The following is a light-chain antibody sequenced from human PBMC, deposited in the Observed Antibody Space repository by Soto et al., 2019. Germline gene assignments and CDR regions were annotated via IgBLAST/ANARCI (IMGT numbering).Light chain of an antibody. CDR2: EAS. J-gene: IGKJ4*01. V-gene: IGKV1-9*01. CDR3: QQLNSYPLT. Sequence: DIQLTQSPSFLSASVGDRVTITCRASQGISSYLAWYQQKPGKAPKLLIYEASTFQSGVPSRFSGSGSGTEFTLTISSLQPEDCATYYCQQLNSYPLTFGGGTKVEIK. CDR1: QGISSY.